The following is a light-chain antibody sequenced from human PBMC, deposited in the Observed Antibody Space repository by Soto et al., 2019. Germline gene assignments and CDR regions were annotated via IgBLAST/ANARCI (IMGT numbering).Light chain of an antibody. J-gene: IGKJ4*01. Sequence: DPQMTQSPSSLSASVGDRVTITFRASQSITTYLNWYRQKPGKAPKLLIYAASSLQSGVPSRFSGSGSETEFTLSISSLQHEDFATYFCQQSYSVPLTFGGGTKVDIK. V-gene: IGKV1-39*01. CDR1: QSITTY. CDR3: QQSYSVPLT. CDR2: AAS.